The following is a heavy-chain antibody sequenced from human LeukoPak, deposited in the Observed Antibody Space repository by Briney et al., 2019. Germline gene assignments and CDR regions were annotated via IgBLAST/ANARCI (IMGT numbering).Heavy chain of an antibody. CDR1: GFTFSDYY. CDR3: ARLRVVVAATPKYFDH. J-gene: IGHJ4*02. CDR2: ISSSTSTI. V-gene: IGHV3-11*04. D-gene: IGHD2-15*01. Sequence: PGGSLRLSCAASGFTFSDYYMSWIRQAPGKGLEWISYISSSTSTIYYADSVKGRFSISRDNAKDSLYLQMNSLRAEDTAVYYCARLRVVVAATPKYFDHWGQGTLVTVSS.